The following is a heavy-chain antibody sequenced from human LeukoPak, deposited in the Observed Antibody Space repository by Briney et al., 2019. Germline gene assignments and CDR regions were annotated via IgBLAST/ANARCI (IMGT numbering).Heavy chain of an antibody. Sequence: ASVKVSCKASGGTFSSYAISWVRQAPGQGLEWMGGIIPIFGTANYAQKFQGRVTITADKSTSTAYMELSSLRSEDTAVYYCASGYYDYVWGSYPLDYWGQGTLVTFSS. D-gene: IGHD3-16*02. CDR3: ASGYYDYVWGSYPLDY. J-gene: IGHJ4*02. CDR2: IIPIFGTA. CDR1: GGTFSSYA. V-gene: IGHV1-69*06.